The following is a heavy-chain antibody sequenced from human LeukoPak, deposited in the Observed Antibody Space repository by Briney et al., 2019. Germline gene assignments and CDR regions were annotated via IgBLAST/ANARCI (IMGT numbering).Heavy chain of an antibody. D-gene: IGHD2-2*01. CDR3: GGDFLGYCTTTSCYDVVFDY. CDR2: INPKSGGT. Sequence: GASVKVSCKASGDTFTDYYMHWVRQAPGQGLEWMGWINPKSGGTNYEQNFQGRVTMTRDTTISIAYMELSSLRSDDTAVYYCGGDFLGYCTTTSCYDVVFDYWGQGTLVTVSS. J-gene: IGHJ4*02. CDR1: GDTFTDYY. V-gene: IGHV1-2*02.